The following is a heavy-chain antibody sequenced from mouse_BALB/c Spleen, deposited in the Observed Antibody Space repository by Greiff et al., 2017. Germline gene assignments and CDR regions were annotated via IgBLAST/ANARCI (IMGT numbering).Heavy chain of an antibody. CDR2: ISSGSSTI. D-gene: IGHD3-1*01. V-gene: IGHV5-17*02. Sequence: EVKLVESGGGLVQPGGSRKLSCAASGFTFSSFGMHWVRQAPEKGLEWVAYISSGSSTIYYADTVKGRFTISRDNPKNTLFLQMTSLRSEDTAMYYCARSGAMDCWGQGTSVTVSS. CDR1: GFTFSSFG. J-gene: IGHJ4*01. CDR3: ARSGAMDC.